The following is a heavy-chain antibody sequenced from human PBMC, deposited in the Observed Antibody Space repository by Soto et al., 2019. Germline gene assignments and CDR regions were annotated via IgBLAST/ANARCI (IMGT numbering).Heavy chain of an antibody. D-gene: IGHD3-3*01. CDR2: IYYSGST. J-gene: IGHJ6*02. Sequence: SETLSLTCTVSGGSISSGGYYWSWIRQHPGKGLEWIGYIYYSGSTYYNPSLKSRVTISVDTSKNQFSLKLSSVTAADTAVYYCAREDRRITIFGVAPRSMDVWGQGTTVTVSS. V-gene: IGHV4-31*03. CDR3: AREDRRITIFGVAPRSMDV. CDR1: GGSISSGGYY.